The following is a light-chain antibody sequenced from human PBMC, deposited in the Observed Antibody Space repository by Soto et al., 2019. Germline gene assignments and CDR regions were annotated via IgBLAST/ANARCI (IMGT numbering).Light chain of an antibody. CDR3: CSYAGSYTGV. CDR2: DVS. V-gene: IGLV2-11*01. Sequence: QSVLTQPRSVSGSPGQSVTISCTGTSSDVGGYNYVSWYQQHPGKAPKLMIYDVSKRPSGVPDRFSGSKSDNTASLTISGLQAEDEADYYCCSYAGSYTGVFGEGTKLTVL. CDR1: SSDVGGYNY. J-gene: IGLJ3*02.